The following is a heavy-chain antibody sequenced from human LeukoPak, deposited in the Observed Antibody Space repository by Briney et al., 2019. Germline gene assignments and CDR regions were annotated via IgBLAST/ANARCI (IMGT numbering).Heavy chain of an antibody. CDR1: GYTFTGYY. CDR3: ATSDIDYYDSSGYYSDY. D-gene: IGHD3-22*01. Sequence: ASVKVSCTASGYTFTGYYMHWVRQAPGQGLEWMGWINPNSGGTNYAQKFQGRVTMTRDTSISTAYMELSRLRSDDTAVYYCATSDIDYYDSSGYYSDYWGQGTLVTVSS. CDR2: INPNSGGT. V-gene: IGHV1-2*02. J-gene: IGHJ4*02.